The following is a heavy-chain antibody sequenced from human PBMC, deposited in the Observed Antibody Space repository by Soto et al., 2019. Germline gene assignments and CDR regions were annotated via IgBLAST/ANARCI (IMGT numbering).Heavy chain of an antibody. J-gene: IGHJ4*02. D-gene: IGHD6-19*01. Sequence: DVQLVESGGGLVQPGRSLRLSCAASGFTFDDYAMHWVRQAPGKGLEWVSGISWNSGSIGYADSVKGRFTISRDNAKHSLYLQMNSLRAEDTALYYCAKDRGLVLSFDFDYWGQGTLVTVSS. V-gene: IGHV3-9*01. CDR3: AKDRGLVLSFDFDY. CDR2: ISWNSGSI. CDR1: GFTFDDYA.